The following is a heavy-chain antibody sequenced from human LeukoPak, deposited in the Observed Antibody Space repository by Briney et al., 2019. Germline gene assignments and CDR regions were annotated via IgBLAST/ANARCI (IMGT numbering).Heavy chain of an antibody. D-gene: IGHD6-19*01. V-gene: IGHV1-69*04. CDR1: GGTFSSYA. J-gene: IGHJ5*02. CDR2: IIPILGIA. CDR3: ARLGIAVAGNWFDP. Sequence: ASVKDSCKASGGTFSSYAISWVRRAPGQGLEWMGRIIPILGIANYAQKFQGRVTITADKSTSTAYMGLSSLRSEDTAVYYCARLGIAVAGNWFDPWGQGTLVTVSS.